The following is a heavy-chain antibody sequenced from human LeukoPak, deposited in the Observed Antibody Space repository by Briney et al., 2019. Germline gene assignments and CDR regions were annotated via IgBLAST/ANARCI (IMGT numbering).Heavy chain of an antibody. D-gene: IGHD5-24*01. CDR3: ARSMAGPFDY. V-gene: IGHV4-34*01. Sequence: NPSETLSLTCAVYGGSFSGYYWSWIRQPPGKGLEWIGEINHSGSTNYNPSLKSRVTISVDTSKNQFSLKLSSVTAADTAVYYCARSMAGPFDYWGQGTLVTVSS. CDR2: INHSGST. CDR1: GGSFSGYY. J-gene: IGHJ4*02.